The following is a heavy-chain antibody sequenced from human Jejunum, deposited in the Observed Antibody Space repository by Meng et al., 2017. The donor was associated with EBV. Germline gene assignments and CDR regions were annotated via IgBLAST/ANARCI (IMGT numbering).Heavy chain of an antibody. CDR1: GYTFSSYA. CDR2: INTKTGNP. V-gene: IGHV7-4-1*02. Sequence: QVQVVQPGSELKKPGASVKVSCKASGYTFSSYAMNWVRRAPGQGLKWMGWINTKTGNPTYAQGFTGRFVFSLDTSVGTAYLQISSLKAEDTAVYYCARDWGGDYLDYWGQGTLVTVS. D-gene: IGHD3-10*01. J-gene: IGHJ4*02. CDR3: ARDWGGDYLDY.